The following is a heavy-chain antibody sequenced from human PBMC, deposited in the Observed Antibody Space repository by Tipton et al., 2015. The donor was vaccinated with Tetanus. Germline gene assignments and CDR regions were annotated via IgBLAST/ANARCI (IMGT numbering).Heavy chain of an antibody. CDR2: IYSTGAT. V-gene: IGHV4-61*08. CDR3: ARGMGAYLN. Sequence: TLSLTCTVSGDSISRGGYFWNWIRQRPGKGPEWIGYIYSTGATKYNPSLESRVRISIDTSKSQFSMRLSSVTVADTAVYYCARGMGAYLNWGQGTLVTVSS. CDR1: GDSISRGGYF. J-gene: IGHJ4*02. D-gene: IGHD1-26*01.